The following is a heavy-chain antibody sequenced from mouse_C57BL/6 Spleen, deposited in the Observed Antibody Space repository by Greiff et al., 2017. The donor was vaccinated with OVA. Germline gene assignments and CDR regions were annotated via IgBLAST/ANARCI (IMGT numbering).Heavy chain of an antibody. D-gene: IGHD1-1*01. CDR1: GYTFTSYG. CDR3: ARCTTVVATDWDFDV. V-gene: IGHV1-81*01. CDR2: IYPRSGNT. J-gene: IGHJ1*03. Sequence: QVQLQQSGAELARPGASVKLSCKASGYTFTSYGISWVKQRTGQGLEWIGEIYPRSGNTYYNEKFKGKATLTADKSSSTAYMELRSLTSEDSAVYVCARCTTVVATDWDFDVWGTGTTVTVSS.